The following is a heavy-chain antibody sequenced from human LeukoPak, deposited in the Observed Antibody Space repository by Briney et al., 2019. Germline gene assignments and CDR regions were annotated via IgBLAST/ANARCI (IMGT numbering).Heavy chain of an antibody. Sequence: SETLSLTCTVSGGSISSYYWSWIRQPAGKGLEWIGRIYTSGSTNYNPSLKSRVTMSVDTSKNQSSLKLSSVTAADTAVYYCARSMVFSGSYLFDYWGQGTLVTVSS. J-gene: IGHJ4*02. CDR3: ARSMVFSGSYLFDY. CDR2: IYTSGST. CDR1: GGSISSYY. D-gene: IGHD1-26*01. V-gene: IGHV4-4*07.